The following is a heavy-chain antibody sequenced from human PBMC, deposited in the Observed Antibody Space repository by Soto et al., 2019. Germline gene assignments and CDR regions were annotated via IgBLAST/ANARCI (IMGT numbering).Heavy chain of an antibody. V-gene: IGHV1-18*01. Sequence: QVQLVQSGAEVKKPGASVKVSCKASGYTFTSYGISWVRQAPGQGLEWMGWISAYNGNTNYAQKLQGRVTMTTDTSTSTAYLELRSLRSGDTAVYYCARGTPIGYSSSWYIGVDDYWGQGTLVTVSS. D-gene: IGHD6-13*01. CDR3: ARGTPIGYSSSWYIGVDDY. J-gene: IGHJ4*02. CDR2: ISAYNGNT. CDR1: GYTFTSYG.